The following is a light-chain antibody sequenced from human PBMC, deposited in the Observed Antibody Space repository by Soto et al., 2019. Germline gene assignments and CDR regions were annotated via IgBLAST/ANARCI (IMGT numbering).Light chain of an antibody. V-gene: IGKV1-5*01. CDR1: QSVTSW. CDR2: DAS. Sequence: DVQMTQSPSTLSASVGDRVTITCRASQSVTSWLAWYQQKPGKAPKLLIYDASSLESGVPSRFSGRGSGTEFPLTISSLQPDDFATYYCHQYNSYSPTFGGGTKVDIK. CDR3: HQYNSYSPT. J-gene: IGKJ4*01.